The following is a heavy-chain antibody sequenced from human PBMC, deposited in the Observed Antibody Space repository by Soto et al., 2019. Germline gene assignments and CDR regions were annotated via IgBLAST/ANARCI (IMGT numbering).Heavy chain of an antibody. J-gene: IGHJ6*03. CDR2: ISSSSSTI. V-gene: IGHV3-48*01. D-gene: IGHD6-13*01. Sequence: EVQLVESGGGLVQPGGSLRLSCAASGFTFSSYSMNWVRQAPGKGLEWVSYISSSSSTIYYADSVKGRFTISRDNAKNSLYLQRNSLRGEDTAVYYCARAPDGAAGNPYYYYYYMDVWGKGTTVTVSS. CDR3: ARAPDGAAGNPYYYYYYMDV. CDR1: GFTFSSYS.